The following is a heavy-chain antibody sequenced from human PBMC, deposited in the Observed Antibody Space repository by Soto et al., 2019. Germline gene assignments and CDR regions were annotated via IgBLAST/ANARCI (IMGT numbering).Heavy chain of an antibody. Sequence: ASVKVSCKVSGYTLAELSMHWVRQAPGKGLEWMGGFDPEDGETIYAQKFQGRVTMTEDTSTDTAYMELSSLRSEDTAVYYCTTGQRPIRFLEWLSRYYFDYWGQGTLVTVSS. CDR2: FDPEDGET. CDR1: GYTLAELS. V-gene: IGHV1-24*01. D-gene: IGHD3-3*01. CDR3: TTGQRPIRFLEWLSRYYFDY. J-gene: IGHJ4*02.